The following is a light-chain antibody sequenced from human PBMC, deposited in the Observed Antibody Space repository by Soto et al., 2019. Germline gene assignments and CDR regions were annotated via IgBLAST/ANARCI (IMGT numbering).Light chain of an antibody. Sequence: EIVLTQSPGTLSLSPGERATLSCRASQSVTNNSLAWYQRKPGQPPRLLIYGTSYRSTDIPRRFSGSGSGTDFTLTITRLEPEDFAVYYCQQYGSSPPTFGQGTKVEIK. CDR1: QSVTNNS. J-gene: IGKJ1*01. CDR2: GTS. V-gene: IGKV3-20*01. CDR3: QQYGSSPPT.